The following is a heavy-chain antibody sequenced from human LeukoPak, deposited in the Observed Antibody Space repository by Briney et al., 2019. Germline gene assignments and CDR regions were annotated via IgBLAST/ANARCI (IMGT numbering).Heavy chain of an antibody. D-gene: IGHD2-15*01. CDR3: ASGVVVAATASFDP. V-gene: IGHV4-61*01. CDR2: IYYSGST. J-gene: IGHJ5*02. CDR1: GGSVSSGSYY. Sequence: SETLSLTCTVSGGSVSSGSYYWSWIRQPPGTGLEWIGYIYYSGSTNYNPSLKSRVTISVDTSKNQFSLKLSSVTAADTAVYYCASGVVVAATASFDPWGQGTLVTVSS.